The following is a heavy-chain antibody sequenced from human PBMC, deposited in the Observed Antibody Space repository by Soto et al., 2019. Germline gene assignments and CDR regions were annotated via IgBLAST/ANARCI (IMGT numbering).Heavy chain of an antibody. J-gene: IGHJ4*02. D-gene: IGHD3-16*01. CDR3: ARIGGTFGYFDY. V-gene: IGHV4-59*08. Sequence: SETLSLTCTVSGGSISSYYWSWIRQPPGKGLEWIGYIYYSGSTNYNPSLKSRVTISVDTSKNQFSLKLSSVTAADTAVYYCARIGGTFGYFDYWGQGTLVTVSS. CDR1: GGSISSYY. CDR2: IYYSGST.